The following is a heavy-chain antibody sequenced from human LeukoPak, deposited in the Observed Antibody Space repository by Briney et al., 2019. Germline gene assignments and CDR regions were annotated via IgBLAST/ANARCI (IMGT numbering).Heavy chain of an antibody. J-gene: IGHJ6*02. Sequence: GGSLRLSCAASGFTFSSYCMNWVRQAPGKGLEWVSSISSSSTYIYYADSVEGRFTISRDNAKNSLYLQMNSLRAEDTAVYYCERAATTVTAFGMDVWGQGTTVTVSS. V-gene: IGHV3-21*01. CDR1: GFTFSSYC. CDR3: ERAATTVTAFGMDV. D-gene: IGHD4-17*01. CDR2: ISSSSTYI.